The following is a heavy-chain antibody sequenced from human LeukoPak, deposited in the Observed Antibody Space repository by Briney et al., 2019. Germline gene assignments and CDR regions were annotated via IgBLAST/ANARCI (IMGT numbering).Heavy chain of an antibody. CDR2: ISGSGGST. CDR3: ARHRSSWLIDY. Sequence: PGGSLRLSCAASGFTFSSYAMSWVRQAPGKGQEWVSAISGSGGSTYYADSVRGRFTISRDNSKNTLYLQMNSLRAEDTAVYYCARHRSSWLIDYWGQGTLVTVSS. D-gene: IGHD6-6*01. J-gene: IGHJ4*02. CDR1: GFTFSSYA. V-gene: IGHV3-23*01.